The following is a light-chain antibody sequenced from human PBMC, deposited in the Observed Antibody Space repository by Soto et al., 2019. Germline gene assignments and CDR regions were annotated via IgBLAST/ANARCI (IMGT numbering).Light chain of an antibody. CDR2: GAS. CDR1: QSVSNNY. V-gene: IGKV3D-20*02. CDR3: QQRHMWPIT. Sequence: EIVLTQSPGTLSLSQGERATLSCKASQSVSNNYLAWYQQKPGQAPRLLIYGASNRATGIPDRFSGSGSGTDFTLTISSLEPEDSAVYYCQQRHMWPITFGQGTRLEIK. J-gene: IGKJ5*01.